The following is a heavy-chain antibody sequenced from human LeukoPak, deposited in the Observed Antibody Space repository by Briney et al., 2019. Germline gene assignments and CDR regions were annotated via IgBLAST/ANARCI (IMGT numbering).Heavy chain of an antibody. CDR3: ARDPKGPLYYFDY. V-gene: IGHV3-30*04. Sequence: PGRSLRLSCAASGFTFSSYAMHWVRQAPGKGLEWVAVISYDGSNKYYADSVKGRFTISRDNSKNTLYLQMNSLRAEDTAVYYCARDPKGPLYYFDYWGQGTLVTVSS. CDR1: GFTFSSYA. CDR2: ISYDGSNK. J-gene: IGHJ4*02.